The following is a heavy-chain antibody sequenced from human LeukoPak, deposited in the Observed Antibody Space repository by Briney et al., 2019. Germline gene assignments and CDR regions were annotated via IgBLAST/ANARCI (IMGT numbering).Heavy chain of an antibody. V-gene: IGHV1-69*13. CDR2: IIPIFGTA. CDR1: GGTFSSYA. Sequence: SVKVSCKASGGTFSSYAISWVRQAPGQGLGWMGGIIPIFGTANYAQKFQGRVTITADESTSTAYMELSSLRSEDTAVYYCASGPHRGGDCYVWGQGTLVTVSS. CDR3: ASGPHRGGDCYV. J-gene: IGHJ4*02. D-gene: IGHD2-21*02.